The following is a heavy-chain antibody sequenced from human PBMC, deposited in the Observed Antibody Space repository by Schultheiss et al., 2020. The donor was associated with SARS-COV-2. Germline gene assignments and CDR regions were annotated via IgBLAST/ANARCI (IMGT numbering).Heavy chain of an antibody. J-gene: IGHJ4*02. Sequence: SETLSLTCTVSGGSISSYYWSWIRQPPGKGLEWIGYIYYSGSTNYNPSLKSRVTISVDTSKNQFSLKLSSVTAADTAVYYCARERVEFWSGYYRAFDYWGQGTLVTVSS. V-gene: IGHV4-59*01. CDR2: IYYSGST. D-gene: IGHD3-3*01. CDR3: ARERVEFWSGYYRAFDY. CDR1: GGSISSYY.